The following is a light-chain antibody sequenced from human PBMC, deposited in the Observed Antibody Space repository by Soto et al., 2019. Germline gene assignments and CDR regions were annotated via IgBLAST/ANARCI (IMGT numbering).Light chain of an antibody. CDR2: KVT. Sequence: QSVLTQPASVCGSPGQSITISCTGTSSDVGGNKYVSWYQQYPGKVPKLLINKVTNRPSGVSYRFSGSKSGNTASLTISALLAEDEADYFCASSTSDSLYVFGTGTKVTVL. CDR1: SSDVGGNKY. CDR3: ASSTSDSLYV. V-gene: IGLV2-14*01. J-gene: IGLJ1*01.